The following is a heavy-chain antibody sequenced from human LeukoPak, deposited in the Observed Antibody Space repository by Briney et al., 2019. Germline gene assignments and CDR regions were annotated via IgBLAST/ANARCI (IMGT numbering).Heavy chain of an antibody. V-gene: IGHV4-59*01. D-gene: IGHD3-10*02. Sequence: PSETLSLTCTVSGGSISSYYWSWIRQPPGKGLEWIGYIYYSGSTNYNPFLKSRVNISVDTSKNQFSLKLSSVTAADTAVYYCARDLSFVRGVPLAFDIWGQGTMVAVSS. CDR3: ARDLSFVRGVPLAFDI. CDR2: IYYSGST. CDR1: GGSISSYY. J-gene: IGHJ3*02.